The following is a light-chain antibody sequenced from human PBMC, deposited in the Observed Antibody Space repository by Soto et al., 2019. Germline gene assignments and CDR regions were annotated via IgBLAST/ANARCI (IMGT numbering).Light chain of an antibody. Sequence: EIVMTQSPATLSVSPGERATISCRASQSVSSNLAWYQQKPGQAPRVLIYGASSRATGIPVRFSGSGAGTEFTLTISSLQSEDFAVYYCQQYNNWPLTFGQGTRLEIK. J-gene: IGKJ5*01. CDR1: QSVSSN. V-gene: IGKV3-15*01. CDR3: QQYNNWPLT. CDR2: GAS.